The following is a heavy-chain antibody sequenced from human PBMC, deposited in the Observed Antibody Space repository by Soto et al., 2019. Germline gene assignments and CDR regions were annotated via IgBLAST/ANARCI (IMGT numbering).Heavy chain of an antibody. CDR3: ARARLRLNWFDP. D-gene: IGHD3-16*01. Sequence: SETLSLTCAVYGGSFSGYYWSWIRQPPGKGLEWIGEINHSGSTNYNPSLKNRVTISVDTSKNQFSLKLSSVTAADTAVYYCARARLRLNWFDPWGQGTLVTVSS. V-gene: IGHV4-34*01. CDR2: INHSGST. CDR1: GGSFSGYY. J-gene: IGHJ5*02.